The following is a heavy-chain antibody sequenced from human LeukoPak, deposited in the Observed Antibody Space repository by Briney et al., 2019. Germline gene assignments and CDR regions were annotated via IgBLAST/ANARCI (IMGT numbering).Heavy chain of an antibody. CDR2: ITASGTAR. D-gene: IGHD1-26*01. CDR3: ASSGSYRFDY. V-gene: IGHV3-48*02. CDR1: GFTFSSYS. Sequence: PGRSLRLSCAASGFTFSSYSMNWVRQAPGKGLEWVSHITASGTARFYADSVKGRFTISRDNAKNSLYLQMNSLRDEDTAVYYCASSGSYRFDYWGQGTLVTVSS. J-gene: IGHJ4*02.